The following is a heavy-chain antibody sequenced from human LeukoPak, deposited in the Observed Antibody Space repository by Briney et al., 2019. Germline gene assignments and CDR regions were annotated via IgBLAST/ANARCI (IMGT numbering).Heavy chain of an antibody. Sequence: ASVKVSCKASGYTFTRYGVNWVRQAPGQGLEWMGWINPNSGGTYYAQKFQGRVTMTRDTSINTAYMDLSRLRSDDTAVYYCVKDPPRVTMLRGLTGGHWGQGTLVTVSS. CDR1: GYTFTRYG. J-gene: IGHJ4*02. D-gene: IGHD3-10*01. CDR2: INPNSGGT. CDR3: VKDPPRVTMLRGLTGGH. V-gene: IGHV1-2*02.